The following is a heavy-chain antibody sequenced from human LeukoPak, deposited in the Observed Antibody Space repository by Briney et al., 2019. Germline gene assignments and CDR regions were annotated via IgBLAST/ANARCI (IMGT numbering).Heavy chain of an antibody. D-gene: IGHD1-26*01. J-gene: IGHJ4*02. CDR2: LDHPHDET. CDR3: ATGGIWDLLNY. Sequence: ASLKVAFKVSGYTLTDLPMYWVRQAPGKGLAWMEGLDHPHDETIYAHKFQARVTMTEDRSVDTPNMQRSSLRADDRAGCFCATGGIWDLLNYWGQGTLVSVSA. CDR1: GYTLTDLP. V-gene: IGHV1-24*01.